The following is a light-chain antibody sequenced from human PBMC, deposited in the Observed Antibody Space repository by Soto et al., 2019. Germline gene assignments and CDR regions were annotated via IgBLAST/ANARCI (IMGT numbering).Light chain of an antibody. CDR2: EVI. V-gene: IGLV2-8*01. J-gene: IGLJ2*01. CDR3: SSYAGRNILV. Sequence: QLVLTQPPSASGSPGQSVTISCTGTSSDVGGYDYVSWYQQHPGKAPKLMIYEVIKRPSGVPDRFSGSKSANTASLTVSGLQAEDEADYFCSSYAGRNILVFGGGTKLTVL. CDR1: SSDVGGYDY.